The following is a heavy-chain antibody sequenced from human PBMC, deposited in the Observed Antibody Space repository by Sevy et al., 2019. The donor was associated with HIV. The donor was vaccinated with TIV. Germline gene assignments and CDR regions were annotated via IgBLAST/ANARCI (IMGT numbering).Heavy chain of an antibody. D-gene: IGHD6-6*01. CDR3: ARGISPSRAYDI. Sequence: KQSQTLSLTCVISGDGVSSSSAAWHWIRQSPSKGLEWLGRAYYRSKWFDDYAVSVKSRITINPDTSKNQFSLQLNSVTPEDTAVYYCARGISPSRAYDIWGQGKMVTVSS. J-gene: IGHJ3*02. V-gene: IGHV6-1*01. CDR2: AYYRSKWFD. CDR1: GDGVSSSSAA.